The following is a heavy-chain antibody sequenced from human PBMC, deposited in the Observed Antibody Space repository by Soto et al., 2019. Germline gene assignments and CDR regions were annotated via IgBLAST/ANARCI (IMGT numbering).Heavy chain of an antibody. V-gene: IGHV3-23*01. CDR2: VTGSGGQI. D-gene: IGHD2-21*01. CDR1: GFTISTYA. CDR3: AKDAVYKDGLWLMDS. J-gene: IGHJ5*02. Sequence: LRLSCAASGFTISTYAMTWVRQSPGKGLECVSGVTGSGGQIHYADSVKGRFTISKDNSKNTLYLQMSSLREEDTALYYCAKDAVYKDGLWLMDSWGQGTLVTVSS.